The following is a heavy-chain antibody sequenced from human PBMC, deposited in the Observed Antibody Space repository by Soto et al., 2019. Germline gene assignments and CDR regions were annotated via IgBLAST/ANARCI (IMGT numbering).Heavy chain of an antibody. J-gene: IGHJ4*02. CDR1: GGSISRGGYS. CDR2: IYHSGST. CDR3: ARDKIPGIFDY. Sequence: PSETLSLTCAVSGGSISRGGYSWSWIRQPPGKGLEWIGYIYHSGSTYYNPSLKSRVTISVDRSKNQFSLKLSSVTAADTAVYYCARDKIPGIFDYWGQGTLVT. V-gene: IGHV4-30-2*01. D-gene: IGHD2-21*01.